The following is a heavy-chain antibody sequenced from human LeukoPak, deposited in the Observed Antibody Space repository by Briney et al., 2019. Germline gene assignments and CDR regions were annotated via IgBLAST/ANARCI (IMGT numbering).Heavy chain of an antibody. Sequence: GGSLRLSCAASGFTFSSYAMSWVRQAPGKGLEWVSAISGSGGSTYYADSVKGRFTISRDDSKNTLYLQMNSLRAEDTAVYYCAKDPAGSSGWFDYWGQGTLVTVSS. CDR1: GFTFSSYA. J-gene: IGHJ4*02. D-gene: IGHD6-19*01. CDR3: AKDPAGSSGWFDY. CDR2: ISGSGGST. V-gene: IGHV3-23*01.